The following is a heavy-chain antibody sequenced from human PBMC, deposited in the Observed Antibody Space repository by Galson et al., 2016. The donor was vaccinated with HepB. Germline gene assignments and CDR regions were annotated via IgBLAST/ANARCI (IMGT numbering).Heavy chain of an antibody. Sequence: SLRLSCAASGITFSSHVMSWVRQAPGKGLEWVSGISGSGSTTYYADSVKGRFTISRANSKNTVHLQMNNMSAEDTAVYFCANNYDVGGYYRIPFEYGGQGTLVTVSS. CDR2: ISGSGSTT. D-gene: IGHD3-22*01. CDR1: GITFSSHV. J-gene: IGHJ4*02. V-gene: IGHV3-23*01. CDR3: ANNYDVGGYYRIPFEY.